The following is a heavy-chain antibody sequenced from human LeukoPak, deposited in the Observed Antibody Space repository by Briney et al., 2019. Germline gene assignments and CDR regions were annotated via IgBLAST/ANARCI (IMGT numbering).Heavy chain of an antibody. J-gene: IGHJ4*02. Sequence: GSLRLSCAASGFTFSSYSMNWVRQAPGKGLEWVSSISSSSSYIYYADSVKGRFTISRDNAKNSLYLQMNSLRAEDTAVYYCAREDPPSSGWYSSAEYFDYWGQGTLVTVSS. D-gene: IGHD6-19*01. CDR1: GFTFSSYS. V-gene: IGHV3-21*01. CDR3: AREDPPSSGWYSSAEYFDY. CDR2: ISSSSSYI.